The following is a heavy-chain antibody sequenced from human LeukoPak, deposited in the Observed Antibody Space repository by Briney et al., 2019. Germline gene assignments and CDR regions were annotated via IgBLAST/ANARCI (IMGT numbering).Heavy chain of an antibody. V-gene: IGHV4-59*01. CDR2: IYYSGST. CDR3: ARDRPGSY. Sequence: SETLSLTCTVSGGSISSYYWSWIRQPPGKGLEWIGYIYYSGSTNYNPSLKSRVTISVDTSKNQFSLKLSSVTAADTAVYYCARDRPGSYWGQGTLVTVSS. J-gene: IGHJ4*02. CDR1: GGSISSYY. D-gene: IGHD6-6*01.